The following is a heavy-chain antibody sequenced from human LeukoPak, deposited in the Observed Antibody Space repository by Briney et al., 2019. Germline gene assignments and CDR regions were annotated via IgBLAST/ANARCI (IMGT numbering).Heavy chain of an antibody. D-gene: IGHD3-22*01. CDR1: GGSISSSSYY. CDR2: IYYIEST. J-gene: IGHJ3*02. CDR3: AGGYDGSGYYSDAFDI. V-gene: IGHV4-39*07. Sequence: SETLSLTCTVSGGSISSSSYYWGWIRQPPGKGLEWIGSIYYIESTFYNPSLKSRVTISIDTPKNQFSLKLSSVTAADTAVYYCAGGYDGSGYYSDAFDIWGQGTMVTVSS.